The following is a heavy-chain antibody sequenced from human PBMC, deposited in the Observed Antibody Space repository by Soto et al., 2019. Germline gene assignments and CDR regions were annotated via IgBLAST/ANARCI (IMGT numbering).Heavy chain of an antibody. V-gene: IGHV4-34*01. CDR2: INHSGST. CDR3: ARYRAYYTLQHYGMDV. Sequence: QVQLQQWGAGLLKPSETLSLTCAVYGGSFSGYYWSWIRQPPGKGLEWIGEINHSGSTNYNPSLKSRVTISXXTXKXXFSLKLSSVTAADTAVYYCARYRAYYTLQHYGMDVWGQGTTVTVSS. CDR1: GGSFSGYY. J-gene: IGHJ6*02. D-gene: IGHD3-22*01.